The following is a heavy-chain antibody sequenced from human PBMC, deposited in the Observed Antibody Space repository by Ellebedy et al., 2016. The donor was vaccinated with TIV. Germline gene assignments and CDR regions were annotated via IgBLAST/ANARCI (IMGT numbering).Heavy chain of an antibody. CDR3: ARNLALTGDFDD. J-gene: IGHJ4*02. CDR1: GYTFTSYD. D-gene: IGHD7-27*01. V-gene: IGHV1-8*01. CDR2: MNPNNGHT. Sequence: AASVKVSCKTSGYTFTSYDINWVRQATGQGLEWMGWMNPNNGHTGYAQKFQGRVTMTRDTSISTAYMELSSLGSDDTAVYYCARNLALTGDFDDWGQGTLVTVSS.